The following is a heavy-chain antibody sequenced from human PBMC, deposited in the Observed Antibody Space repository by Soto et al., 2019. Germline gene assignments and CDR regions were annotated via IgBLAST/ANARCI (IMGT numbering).Heavy chain of an antibody. Sequence: QVQLVQSGAEVRKPGASVKVSCKASGYTFTTYGITWVRQAPGQGLEGMGWISGYDGHTKYAQKFQGRVIMTTDTSTSTVYMDLRSLRSDDTAVYYCAREGEMPYYYYGLDGWGQGTTVTVSS. V-gene: IGHV1-18*01. D-gene: IGHD3-16*01. CDR2: ISGYDGHT. CDR1: GYTFTTYG. CDR3: AREGEMPYYYYGLDG. J-gene: IGHJ6*02.